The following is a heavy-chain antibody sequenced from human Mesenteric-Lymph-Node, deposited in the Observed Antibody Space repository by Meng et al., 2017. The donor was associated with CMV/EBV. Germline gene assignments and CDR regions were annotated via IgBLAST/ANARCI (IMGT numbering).Heavy chain of an antibody. D-gene: IGHD2-2*01. CDR3: ATAPIYQLPDY. CDR2: IYYSGST. CDR1: GGSISSSSYY. V-gene: IGHV4-39*01. Sequence: GSLRLSCTVSGGSISSSSYYWGWIRQPPGKGLEWIGSIYYSGSTYYNPSLKSRVTISVDTSKNQFSLKLSSVTAADTAVYYCATAPIYQLPDYWDQGTLVTVSS. J-gene: IGHJ4*02.